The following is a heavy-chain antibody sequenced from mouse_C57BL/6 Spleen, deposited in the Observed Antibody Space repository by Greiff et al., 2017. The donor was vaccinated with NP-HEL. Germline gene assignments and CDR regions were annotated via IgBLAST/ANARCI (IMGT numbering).Heavy chain of an antibody. J-gene: IGHJ1*03. Sequence: EVKVVESGEGLVKPGGSLKLSCAASGFTFSSYAMSWVRQTPEKRLEWVAYISSGGDYIYYADTVKGRFTISRDNARNTLYLQMSSLKSEDTAMYYCTRAPPFTTVVNWYFDVWGTGTTVTVSS. D-gene: IGHD1-1*01. CDR3: TRAPPFTTVVNWYFDV. CDR1: GFTFSSYA. V-gene: IGHV5-9-1*02. CDR2: ISSGGDYI.